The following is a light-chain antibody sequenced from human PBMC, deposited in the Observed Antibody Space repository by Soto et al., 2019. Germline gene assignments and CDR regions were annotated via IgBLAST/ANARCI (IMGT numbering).Light chain of an antibody. J-gene: IGLJ2*01. CDR1: SSNIGINA. Sequence: QSVLTQPPSVSEAPRQRVTISCSGSSSNIGINAVNWYQQLPGKAPNLLIYYDDLLPSGVSDRFSGSKSGTSASLAISGLQSEDEADYYCEAWDDSLNGVVFGGGTQLTVL. V-gene: IGLV1-36*01. CDR2: YDD. CDR3: EAWDDSLNGVV.